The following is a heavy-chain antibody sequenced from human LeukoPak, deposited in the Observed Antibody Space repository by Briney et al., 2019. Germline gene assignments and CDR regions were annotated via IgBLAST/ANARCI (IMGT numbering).Heavy chain of an antibody. CDR1: GYTFTSYY. Sequence: ASVKVSCKASGYTFTSYYMHWVRQAPGQGRKWMGIINPSGGSTSYAQKFEGRVTMTRDTSTSTVYMELSSLRSEDTAVYYCARERLRFLEWLFNTRNWFDPWGQGTLVTVSS. V-gene: IGHV1-46*01. CDR2: INPSGGST. CDR3: ARERLRFLEWLFNTRNWFDP. J-gene: IGHJ5*02. D-gene: IGHD3-3*01.